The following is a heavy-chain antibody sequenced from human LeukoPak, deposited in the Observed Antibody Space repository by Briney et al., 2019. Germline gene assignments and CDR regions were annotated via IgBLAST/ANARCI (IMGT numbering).Heavy chain of an antibody. J-gene: IGHJ4*02. D-gene: IGHD1-26*01. CDR1: GFTFSSYA. V-gene: IGHV3-23*01. CDR2: ISGSGGST. Sequence: GGSLRLSCAASGFTFSSYAMSWVRQAPGKGLEWVSAISGSGGSTYYADSVKGRFTTSRDNSKNTLYLQMNSLRAEDTAVYYCAKGGSYSPYYFDYWGQGTLVTVSS. CDR3: AKGGSYSPYYFDY.